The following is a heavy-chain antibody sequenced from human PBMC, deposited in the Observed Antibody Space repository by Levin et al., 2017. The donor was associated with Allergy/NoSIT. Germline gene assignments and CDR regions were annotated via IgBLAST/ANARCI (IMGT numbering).Heavy chain of an antibody. CDR2: ISSSTSTI. D-gene: IGHD3-10*01. V-gene: IGHV3-48*02. CDR3: ASHRVFY. J-gene: IGHJ4*02. CDR1: GFTFSSYS. Sequence: PGGSLRLSCAASGFTFSSYSMNWVRQAPGKGLEWVSYISSSTSTIYYADSVRGRFTISRDDAKNSLYLQMNSLRDEDTAVYYCASHRVFYWGQGTLVTVSS.